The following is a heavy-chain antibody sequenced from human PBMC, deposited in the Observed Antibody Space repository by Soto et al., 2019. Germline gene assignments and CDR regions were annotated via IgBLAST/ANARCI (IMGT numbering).Heavy chain of an antibody. J-gene: IGHJ4*02. CDR3: VRGTYCGASCYFAREY. V-gene: IGHV1-69*01. Sequence: VQLVQSGSEVKKPGSSVKVSCKASGDTSTTYVVSWVRQAPGNGLEWMGGINPMSRTAKYAEKYSGRVTITADEATKTVYLDLTTLRFEDTAGYFCVRGTYCGASCYFAREYWGQGTLVGVSS. D-gene: IGHD2-21*01. CDR2: INPMSRTA. CDR1: GDTSTTYV.